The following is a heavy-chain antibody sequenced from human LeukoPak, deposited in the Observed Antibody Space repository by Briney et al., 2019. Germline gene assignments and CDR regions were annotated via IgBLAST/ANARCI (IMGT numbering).Heavy chain of an antibody. CDR3: TPVTYYISPAPADY. CDR2: INNDGTAI. V-gene: IGHV3-74*01. J-gene: IGHJ4*02. Sequence: GGALRLSCVASVFTLSSYWMYWVRQAPGKGGGWVSRINNDGTAINCADSVRGGFTISRDSAKNTLCMKRNSLRDEDTAVYYCTPVTYYISPAPADYWGQGPLVTVP. CDR1: VFTLSSYW. D-gene: IGHD3-10*01.